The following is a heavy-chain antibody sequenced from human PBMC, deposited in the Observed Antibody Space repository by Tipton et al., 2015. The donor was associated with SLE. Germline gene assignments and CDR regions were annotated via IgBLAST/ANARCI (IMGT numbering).Heavy chain of an antibody. CDR1: GFMFGDYA. CDR2: ISWNSGNK. D-gene: IGHD3-16*01. V-gene: IGHV3-9*01. Sequence: SLRLSCAGSGFMFGDYALHWVRQAPGKGLEWVSGISWNSGNKGYVNSVKGRFTISRDNARNTLYLQMNSLRAEDSAVYYCARLLVAGGTWYFDLWGRGTLVTVSS. J-gene: IGHJ2*01. CDR3: ARLLVAGGTWYFDL.